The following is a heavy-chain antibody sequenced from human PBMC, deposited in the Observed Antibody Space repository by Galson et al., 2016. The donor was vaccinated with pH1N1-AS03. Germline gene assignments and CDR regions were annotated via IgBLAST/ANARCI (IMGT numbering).Heavy chain of an antibody. Sequence: SVKVSCKASGYTFIRYYMHWVRQAPGRGLEWMGVINPSIGSTTYAQKFQGRVNMTRDTATTTAYMELRSLRSDDTAVYYCATYGSGSRGGFDYWGQGALITVSS. CDR2: INPSIGST. D-gene: IGHD3-10*01. V-gene: IGHV1-46*01. CDR3: ATYGSGSRGGFDY. J-gene: IGHJ4*02. CDR1: GYTFIRYY.